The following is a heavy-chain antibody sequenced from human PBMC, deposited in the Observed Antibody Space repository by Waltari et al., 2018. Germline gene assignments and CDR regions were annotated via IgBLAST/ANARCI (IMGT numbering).Heavy chain of an antibody. CDR3: AKGNCTNGVCHYYYYGMDV. CDR2: ISGSGSST. D-gene: IGHD2-8*01. Sequence: EVQLLESGGGLVQPGGSLRLSCAASGFTFSSYAMSWVRQAPGKGLGWVSAISGSGSSTYYADSVKGRFTISRDNSKNTLYLQMNSLRAEDTAVYYCAKGNCTNGVCHYYYYGMDVWGQGTTVTVSS. J-gene: IGHJ6*02. V-gene: IGHV3-23*01. CDR1: GFTFSSYA.